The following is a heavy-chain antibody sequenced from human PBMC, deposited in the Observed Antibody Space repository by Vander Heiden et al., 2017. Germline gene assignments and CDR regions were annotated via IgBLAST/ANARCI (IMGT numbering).Heavy chain of an antibody. V-gene: IGHV2-26*01. CDR1: GFSLSNARLG. J-gene: IGHJ4*02. D-gene: IGHD3-22*01. CDR2: IFSNDEK. CDR3: ARVNYYDSSGLDY. Sequence: QVTLKESGPVLVKPTETLTLPCTVSGFSLSNARLGVSWIRQPPGKALEWLAHIFSNDEKSYSTSLKSRRTISKDTSKSQVVLTMTNMDPVDTATYYCARVNYYDSSGLDYWGQGTLVTVSS.